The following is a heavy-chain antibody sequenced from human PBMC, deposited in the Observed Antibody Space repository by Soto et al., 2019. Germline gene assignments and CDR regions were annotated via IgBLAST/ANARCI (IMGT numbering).Heavy chain of an antibody. CDR3: ARRRYCGADCYSKYYYGMDV. CDR2: IIPVLGVT. D-gene: IGHD2-21*02. CDR1: GSTFSSYT. J-gene: IGHJ6*02. V-gene: IGHV1-69*02. Sequence: QVHLVQSGAEVKKPGSSVKVSCQASGSTFSSYTVSWVRQAPVQGLEWMGRIIPVLGVTNYAPKFKGRVTITADKSKTTAYMELSSLRSGDTAVYYCARRRYCGADCYSKYYYGMDVWGQGTTVTVSS.